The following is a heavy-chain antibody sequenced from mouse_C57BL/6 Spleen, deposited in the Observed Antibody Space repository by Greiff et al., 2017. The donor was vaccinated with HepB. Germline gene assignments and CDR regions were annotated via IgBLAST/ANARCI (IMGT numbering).Heavy chain of an antibody. CDR2: IDPENGDT. V-gene: IGHV14-4*01. CDR3: TTGHYYSIQNFPFYYAMDY. CDR1: GFNIKDDY. Sequence: EVKLQESGAELVRPGASVKLSCTASGFNIKDDYMHWVKQRPEQGLEWIGWIDPENGDTEYASKFQGKATITADTSSNTAYLQLSSLTSEDTAVYYCTTGHYYSIQNFPFYYAMDYWGQGTTVTVSS. J-gene: IGHJ4*01. D-gene: IGHD2-5*01.